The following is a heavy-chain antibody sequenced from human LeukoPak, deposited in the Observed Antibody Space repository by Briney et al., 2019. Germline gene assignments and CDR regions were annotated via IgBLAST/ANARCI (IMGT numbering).Heavy chain of an antibody. CDR1: GGSISSSSYY. V-gene: IGHV4-39*01. D-gene: IGHD4-17*01. J-gene: IGHJ4*02. CDR3: ASSDYGDYAKIDY. Sequence: SETLSLTCTVSGGSISSSSYYWGWIRQPPGKGLEWIGSIYYSGSTYYNPSLKSRVTISVDTSKNQFSLKLSSVTAADTAVYYCASSDYGDYAKIDYWGQGTLVTVSS. CDR2: IYYSGST.